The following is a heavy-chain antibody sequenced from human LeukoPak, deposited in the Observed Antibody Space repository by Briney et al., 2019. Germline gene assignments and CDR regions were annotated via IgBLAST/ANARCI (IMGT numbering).Heavy chain of an antibody. V-gene: IGHV3-30*02. CDR3: AKSVGATDPFDY. D-gene: IGHD1-26*01. CDR1: GFTFSSYG. J-gene: IGHJ4*02. Sequence: GGYLRLSCAASGFTFSSYGMHWVRQAPGKGLEWVAFIRYDGSNKYYADSVKGRFTISRDNSKNTLYLQMHSLRAEDTAVYYCAKSVGATDPFDYWGQGTLVTVSS. CDR2: IRYDGSNK.